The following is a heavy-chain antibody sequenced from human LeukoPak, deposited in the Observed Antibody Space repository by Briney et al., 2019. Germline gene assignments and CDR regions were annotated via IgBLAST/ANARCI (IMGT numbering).Heavy chain of an antibody. D-gene: IGHD6-19*01. Sequence: GGSLRLSCAASGFTFDDYGMSWVRQAPGKGLEWVSSISSSSSYIYYADSVKGRFTISRDNAKNSLYLQMNSLRAEDTAVYYCARVGTGSSGWYRFDYWGQGTLVTVSS. CDR3: ARVGTGSSGWYRFDY. CDR1: GFTFDDYG. CDR2: ISSSSSYI. J-gene: IGHJ4*02. V-gene: IGHV3-21*01.